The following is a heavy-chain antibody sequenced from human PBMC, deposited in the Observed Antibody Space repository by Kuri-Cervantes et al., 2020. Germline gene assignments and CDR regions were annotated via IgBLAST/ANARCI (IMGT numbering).Heavy chain of an antibody. D-gene: IGHD1-26*01. J-gene: IGHJ3*02. CDR1: GFTFSSYA. CDR3: VSPLVGAAYDAFDI. V-gene: IGHV3-21*01. Sequence: GESLKISCAASGFTFSSYAMSWVRQAPGKGLEWVSSISSSSSYIYYADSVKGRFTISRDNAKNSLYLQMNSLRAEDTAVYYCVSPLVGAAYDAFDIWGQGTMVTVSS. CDR2: ISSSSSYI.